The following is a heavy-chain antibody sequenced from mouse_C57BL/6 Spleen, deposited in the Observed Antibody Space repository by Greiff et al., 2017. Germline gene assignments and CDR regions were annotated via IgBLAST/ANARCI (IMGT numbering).Heavy chain of an antibody. CDR3: ARPGTGPYYVDY. Sequence: EVQLVESGGGLVKPGGSLKLSCAASGFTFSDYGMHWVRQAPEKGLAWVAYISSGSSTIYYADTVKGRFTISRDNAKNTLFLQMTSLRSEDTAMYYCARPGTGPYYVDYWGQGTTLTVSS. J-gene: IGHJ2*01. V-gene: IGHV5-17*01. CDR1: GFTFSDYG. CDR2: ISSGSSTI. D-gene: IGHD4-1*01.